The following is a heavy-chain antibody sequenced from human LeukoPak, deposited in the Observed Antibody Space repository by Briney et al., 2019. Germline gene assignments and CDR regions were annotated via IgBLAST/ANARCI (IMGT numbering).Heavy chain of an antibody. CDR2: INHSGST. V-gene: IGHV4-30-2*01. D-gene: IGHD3-3*01. Sequence: SQTLSLTCAVSGGSISSGGYYWSWIRQPPGKGLEWIGEINHSGSTNYNPSLKSRVTISVDTSKNQFSLKLSSVTAADTAVYYCARALSYDFWSGYYEWFDPWGQGTLVTVSS. J-gene: IGHJ5*02. CDR1: GGSISSGGYY. CDR3: ARALSYDFWSGYYEWFDP.